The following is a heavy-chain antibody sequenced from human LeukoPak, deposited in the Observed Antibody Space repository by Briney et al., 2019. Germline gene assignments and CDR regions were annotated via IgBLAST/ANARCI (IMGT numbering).Heavy chain of an antibody. CDR3: TRDAASGYSTI. Sequence: NPSETLSLTCAVYGGSFSGYYWSWIRQPPGKGLEWIGEINHSGSTNCNPSLKSRVTISVDTSKNQFSLNLRSVTAADTALYYCTRDAASGYSTIWGQGALVAVSS. D-gene: IGHD2-2*03. CDR1: GGSFSGYY. CDR2: INHSGST. V-gene: IGHV4-34*01. J-gene: IGHJ4*02.